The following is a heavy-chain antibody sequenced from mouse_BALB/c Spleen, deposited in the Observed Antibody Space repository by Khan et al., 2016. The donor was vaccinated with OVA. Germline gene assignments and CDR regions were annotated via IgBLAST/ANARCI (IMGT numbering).Heavy chain of an antibody. CDR2: INPSTGYT. CDR3: VNHGSRCAWITY. D-gene: IGHD1-1*01. J-gene: IGHJ3*01. V-gene: IGHV1-7*01. Sequence: QVRLQQSGAELAKPGASVKMSCKASGYTFTKYWMHWVKQRPGQGLEWIGYINPSTGYTEYNQKFKDKATLTADKSSSTAYMQLSSLTSEDSAVDYSVNHGSRCAWITYWGQGTLVTVSA. CDR1: GYTFTKYW.